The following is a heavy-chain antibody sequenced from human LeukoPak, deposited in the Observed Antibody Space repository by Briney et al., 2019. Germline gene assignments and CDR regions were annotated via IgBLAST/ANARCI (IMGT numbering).Heavy chain of an antibody. CDR2: IHDRGYT. CDR3: ARGTCISSSCYAGDYGMDV. CDR1: GGSITNYY. V-gene: IGHV4-4*09. Sequence: PSETLSLTCTVSGGSITNYYWSWIRQSPGKGLEWIGYIHDRGYTNYRPSLKSRVTISLDSSTNQFSLKLTSVTAADTAVYYCARGTCISSSCYAGDYGMDVWGQGTPVTVSS. J-gene: IGHJ6*02. D-gene: IGHD2-2*01.